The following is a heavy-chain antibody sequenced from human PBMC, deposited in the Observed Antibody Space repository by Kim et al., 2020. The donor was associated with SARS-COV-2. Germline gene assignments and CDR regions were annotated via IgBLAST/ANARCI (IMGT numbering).Heavy chain of an antibody. D-gene: IGHD3-22*01. V-gene: IGHV2-5*01. CDR3: AHSRTLYYLYYFDY. Sequence: SPSLKSRLTITKDTSKNQVVLTMTNMDPVDTATYYCAHSRTLYYLYYFDYWGQGTLVTVSS. J-gene: IGHJ4*02.